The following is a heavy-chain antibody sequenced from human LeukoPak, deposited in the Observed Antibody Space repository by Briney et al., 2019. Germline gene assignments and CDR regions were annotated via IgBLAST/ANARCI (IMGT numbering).Heavy chain of an antibody. D-gene: IGHD6-6*01. Sequence: PSETLSLTCTVSGGPISTYYWSWIRQPPGKGLEWIGYIYYSGSTNYNPSLKSRVTISVDTSKNQFSLKLSSVTAADTAVYYCARTASSSSWSVDYWGQGTLVTVSS. V-gene: IGHV4-59*01. CDR1: GGPISTYY. CDR3: ARTASSSSWSVDY. J-gene: IGHJ4*02. CDR2: IYYSGST.